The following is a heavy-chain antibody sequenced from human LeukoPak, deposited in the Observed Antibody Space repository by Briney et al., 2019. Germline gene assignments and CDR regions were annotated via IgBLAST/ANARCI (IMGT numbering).Heavy chain of an antibody. J-gene: IGHJ5*01. D-gene: IGHD6-13*01. CDR3: ARVPQVWYRSSPKGSCWFDS. Sequence: SETLSLTCAVSGYSIGSGYHWGWIRQPPGKGLEWIGSIYHSGSTYYNPSLKSRVTISVDTSKNQFSLKLSSVTAADTAVYYCARVPQVWYRSSPKGSCWFDSWGQGTLVTVSS. CDR1: GYSIGSGYH. CDR2: IYHSGST. V-gene: IGHV4-38-2*01.